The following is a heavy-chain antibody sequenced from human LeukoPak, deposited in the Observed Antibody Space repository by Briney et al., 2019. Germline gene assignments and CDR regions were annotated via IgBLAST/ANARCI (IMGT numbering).Heavy chain of an antibody. J-gene: IGHJ3*02. D-gene: IGHD6-13*01. V-gene: IGHV5-10-1*01. CDR1: GYTFTRFW. CDR2: IDPSDSYI. CDR3: ARRGQQPRGDAFDI. Sequence: GESLKISCKGSGYTFTRFWITWVRQVPGKGLEWMGRIDPSDSYINYNPSFRGHLTISSDKSTSTVYLQWNSLKTSDTAIYYCARRGQQPRGDAFDIWGQGTMVTVST.